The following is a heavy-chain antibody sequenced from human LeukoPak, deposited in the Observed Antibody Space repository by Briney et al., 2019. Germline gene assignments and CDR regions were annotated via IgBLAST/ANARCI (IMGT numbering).Heavy chain of an antibody. CDR2: IKLDGSEK. J-gene: IGHJ4*02. Sequence: PGGSLRLSCVASGFTLGKYWMSWVRQAPGKGLEWVANIKLDGSEKNYVDSVKGRFTIFRDNTKNSLYLQMNSLRAEDTAVFYCARDQYDTWSRRGNFDSWGQGTLVIVSS. V-gene: IGHV3-7*03. D-gene: IGHD3-3*01. CDR3: ARDQYDTWSRRGNFDS. CDR1: GFTLGKYW.